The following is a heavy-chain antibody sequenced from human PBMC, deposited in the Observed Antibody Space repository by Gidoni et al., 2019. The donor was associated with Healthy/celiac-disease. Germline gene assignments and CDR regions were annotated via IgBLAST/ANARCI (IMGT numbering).Heavy chain of an antibody. CDR3: ARLSTAAGIGAFDY. V-gene: IGHV4-61*01. D-gene: IGHD6-13*01. Sequence: QVQLQESGPGLVKPSETLSLTCPVSGGSVSSGSYYWSWIRQPPGKGLEWIGYIYYSGSTNYNPSLKSRVTISVDTSKNQFSLKLSSVTAADTAVYYCARLSTAAGIGAFDYWGQGTLVTVSS. CDR2: IYYSGST. J-gene: IGHJ4*02. CDR1: GGSVSSGSYY.